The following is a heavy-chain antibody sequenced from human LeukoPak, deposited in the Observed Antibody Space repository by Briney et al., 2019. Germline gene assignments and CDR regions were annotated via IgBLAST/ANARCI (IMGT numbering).Heavy chain of an antibody. CDR1: GYTLTSYY. V-gene: IGHV1-46*01. CDR2: INPTVGDT. D-gene: IGHD6-13*01. Sequence: ASVKVSCKASGYTLTSYYMHWVRQAPGQGLEWMGIINPTVGDTIYAQKFQGRVTMTRDTSTSTVYMELSSLRSDDTAVYYCARYGFSSSWQGGWHAFDIWGQGTMVTVSS. J-gene: IGHJ3*02. CDR3: ARYGFSSSWQGGWHAFDI.